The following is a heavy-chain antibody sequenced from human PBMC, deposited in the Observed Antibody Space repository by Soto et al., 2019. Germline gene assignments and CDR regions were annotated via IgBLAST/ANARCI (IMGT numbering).Heavy chain of an antibody. CDR1: GYTLTELS. CDR2: FDPEDGET. V-gene: IGHV1-24*01. D-gene: IGHD6-6*01. Sequence: ASVKVSCKVSGYTLTELSMHWVRQAPGKGLEWMGGFDPEDGETIYAQKFKGRVTMTEDTSTDTAYMELSSLRSEDTAVYYCATATIAARLSDYWGQGTLVTVSS. CDR3: ATATIAARLSDY. J-gene: IGHJ4*02.